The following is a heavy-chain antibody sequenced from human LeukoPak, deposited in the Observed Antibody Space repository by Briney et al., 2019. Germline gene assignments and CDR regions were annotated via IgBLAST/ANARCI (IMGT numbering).Heavy chain of an antibody. Sequence: PGRSLTLSCAASGFTFSSYGMHWVRQAPGKGLEWVAVIAYDGSNKYYADSVKDQFTISRDNSKNTLYLQMNSLRSEDTAVYYCAKGNYGMDVWGQGTTVTVSS. CDR2: IAYDGSNK. J-gene: IGHJ6*02. V-gene: IGHV3-30*18. CDR1: GFTFSSYG. CDR3: AKGNYGMDV.